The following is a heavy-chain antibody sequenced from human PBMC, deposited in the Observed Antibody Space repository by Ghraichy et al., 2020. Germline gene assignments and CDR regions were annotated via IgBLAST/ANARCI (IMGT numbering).Heavy chain of an antibody. Sequence: SQTLSLTCTVSGGSISSGSYYWSWIRQPAGKGLEWIGRIYTSGSTNYNPSLKSRVTISVDTSKNQFSLKLSSVTAADTAVHYCARGPYSSSLWGRGTLVTVSS. CDR2: IYTSGST. CDR1: GGSISSGSYY. CDR3: ARGPYSSSL. J-gene: IGHJ2*01. D-gene: IGHD6-6*01. V-gene: IGHV4-61*02.